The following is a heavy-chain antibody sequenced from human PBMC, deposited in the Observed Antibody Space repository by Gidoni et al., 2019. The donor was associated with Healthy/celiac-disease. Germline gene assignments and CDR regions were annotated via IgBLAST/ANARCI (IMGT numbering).Heavy chain of an antibody. V-gene: IGHV3-23*01. CDR2: ISGSGGST. J-gene: IGHJ4*02. CDR3: AKSRTAGNCDY. CDR1: GFTFSSYA. Sequence: EVQLLESGGGLVQTGGSWRLSCAASGFTFSSYAMSWVSQAPGQGLEWVSAISGSGGSTYYADSVKGRFTISRDNSKNTLYLQMNSLRAEDTAVYYCAKSRTAGNCDYWGQGTLVTVSS. D-gene: IGHD6-13*01.